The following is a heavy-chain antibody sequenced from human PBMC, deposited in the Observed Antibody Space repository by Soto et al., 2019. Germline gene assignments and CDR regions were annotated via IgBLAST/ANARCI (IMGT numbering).Heavy chain of an antibody. Sequence: GASVKVSCKASGGTFSSYTISWVRQAPGQGLEWMGGIIPIFGTANYAQKFQGRVTITADESTSTAYMELSSLRSEDTAVYYCARVVLFAPTVTTSYGYFDYWGQGTLVTVSS. CDR3: ARVVLFAPTVTTSYGYFDY. CDR1: GGTFSSYT. J-gene: IGHJ4*02. V-gene: IGHV1-69*13. D-gene: IGHD4-4*01. CDR2: IIPIFGTA.